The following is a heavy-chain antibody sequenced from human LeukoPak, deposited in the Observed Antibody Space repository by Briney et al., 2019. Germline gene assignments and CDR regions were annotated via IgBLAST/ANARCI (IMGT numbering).Heavy chain of an antibody. J-gene: IGHJ4*02. Sequence: GGSLRLPCAASGFTFRNYWMHWVRQAPGKGLVWVSRINSDGSDSTYADFVKGRFTISRDNAKNTLYLQMNSLRAEDTAVYYCVRGDSSSSFDYWGQGTLVTVSS. D-gene: IGHD6-6*01. CDR3: VRGDSSSSFDY. V-gene: IGHV3-74*01. CDR2: INSDGSDS. CDR1: GFTFRNYW.